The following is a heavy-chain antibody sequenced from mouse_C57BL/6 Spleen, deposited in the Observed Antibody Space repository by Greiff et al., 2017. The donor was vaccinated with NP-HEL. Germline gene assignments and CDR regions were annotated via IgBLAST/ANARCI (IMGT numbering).Heavy chain of an antibody. V-gene: IGHV5-17*01. CDR3: AIIYYGNYDWYFDV. CDR2: ISSRSSTI. Sequence: EVQVVESGGGLVKPGGSLKLSCAASGFTFSDYGMHWVRQAPEQGLEWVAYISSRSSTIYYADTVKGRFTISRDNAKNTLFLQMTSLRSEDTAMYYCAIIYYGNYDWYFDVWGTGTTVTVSS. CDR1: GFTFSDYG. D-gene: IGHD2-1*01. J-gene: IGHJ1*03.